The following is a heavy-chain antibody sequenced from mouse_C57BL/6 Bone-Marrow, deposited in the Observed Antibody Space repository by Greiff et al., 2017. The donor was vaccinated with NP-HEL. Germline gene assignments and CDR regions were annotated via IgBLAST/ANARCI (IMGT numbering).Heavy chain of an antibody. J-gene: IGHJ4*01. V-gene: IGHV2-5*01. D-gene: IGHD1-1*01. Sequence: VQGVESGPGLVQPSQSLSITCTVSGFSLTSYGVHWVRQSPGKGLEWLGVIWRGGSTDYNAAFMSRLSITKDNSKSQVFFKMNSLQADDTAIYYCRVVGGAMDYWGQGTSVTVSS. CDR3: RVVGGAMDY. CDR2: IWRGGST. CDR1: GFSLTSYG.